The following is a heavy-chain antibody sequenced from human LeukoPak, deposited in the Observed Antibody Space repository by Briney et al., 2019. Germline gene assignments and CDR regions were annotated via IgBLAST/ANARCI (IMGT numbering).Heavy chain of an antibody. J-gene: IGHJ4*02. CDR3: ARSYSNFDY. Sequence: ASVKVSCKPSGYTFTSYYMHWVRQAPGQGLEWMGIINPSGGSTSYAQKFQGRVTMTKDTSTSTVYMELNSLTSEDTAVFYCARSYSNFDYWGQGTLVTVSS. D-gene: IGHD4-11*01. CDR1: GYTFTSYY. CDR2: INPSGGST. V-gene: IGHV1-46*01.